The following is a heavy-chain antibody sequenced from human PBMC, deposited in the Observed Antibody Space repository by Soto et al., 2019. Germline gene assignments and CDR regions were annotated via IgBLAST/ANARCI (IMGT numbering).Heavy chain of an antibody. CDR3: ARDLMPNDMGLGDLAY. CDR1: GFTFSKYS. V-gene: IGHV3-21*06. J-gene: IGHJ4*02. CDR2: VTSTTGDL. D-gene: IGHD3-22*01. Sequence: EVQLVESGGGLVRRGGCLRLSCAASGFTFSKYSMNWVSQAPGKGLEGLSSVTSTTGDLYYADSVKDRFTISRDNTRNSLSLQVHSLRDEDTGVYYCARDLMPNDMGLGDLAYWGQGTLVTVSS.